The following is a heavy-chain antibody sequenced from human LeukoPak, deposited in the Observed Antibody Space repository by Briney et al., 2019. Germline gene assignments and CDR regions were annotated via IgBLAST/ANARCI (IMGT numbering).Heavy chain of an antibody. CDR2: ISTSSSYI. J-gene: IGHJ4*02. D-gene: IGHD2-15*01. CDR3: ARDVVVVAASDSNFDY. Sequence: GGSLRLSCAAPGFTFSSYNMNWVRQAPGKGLEWVSSISTSSSYIYYADSVKGRFTISRDNARNSLYLQMNSLRAEDTAVYYCARDVVVVAASDSNFDYWGQGTLVTVSS. CDR1: GFTFSSYN. V-gene: IGHV3-21*01.